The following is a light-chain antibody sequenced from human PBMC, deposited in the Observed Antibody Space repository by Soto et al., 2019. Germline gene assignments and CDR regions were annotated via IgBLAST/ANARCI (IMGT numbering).Light chain of an antibody. CDR3: HQYSSTPFT. V-gene: IGKV4-1*01. CDR1: QSVLYSPNNKNY. CDR2: WAS. J-gene: IGKJ3*01. Sequence: DIVMTQSPDSLAVSLGERATINCKSSQSVLYSPNNKNYLAWYQQKPGQPPKLLIYWASTRESGVPDRFSGSGSGTDFTLTISSLQAEDVAVYYCHQYSSTPFTFGPGIKVDVK.